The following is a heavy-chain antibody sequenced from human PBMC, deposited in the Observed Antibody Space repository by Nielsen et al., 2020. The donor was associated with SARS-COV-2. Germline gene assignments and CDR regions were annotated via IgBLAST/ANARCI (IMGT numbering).Heavy chain of an antibody. V-gene: IGHV5-10-1*01. CDR1: GYSFTSYW. Sequence: KVSCKGSGYSFTSYWISWVRQMPGKGLEWMGRIDPSDSYTNYSPSFQGHVTISADKSISTAYLQWSSLKASDTAMYYCARLTPFVRRGVSGGYYYYYYMDVWGKGTTVTVSS. CDR2: IDPSDSYT. CDR3: ARLTPFVRRGVSGGYYYYYYMDV. J-gene: IGHJ6*03. D-gene: IGHD3-10*01.